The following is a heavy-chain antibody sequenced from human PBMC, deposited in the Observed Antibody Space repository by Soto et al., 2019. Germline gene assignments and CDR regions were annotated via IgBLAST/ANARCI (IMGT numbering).Heavy chain of an antibody. D-gene: IGHD4-4*01. CDR1: GYTFTGYY. J-gene: IGHJ6*02. V-gene: IGHV1-2*04. CDR3: ARDADTNYSNSYYYYYGMHV. CDR2: INPNSGGT. Sequence: GASVKVSCKASGYTFTGYYMHWVRQAPGQGLEWMGWINPNSGGTNYAQKFQGWVTMTRDTSISTAYMELSRLRSDDTAVYYCARDADTNYSNSYYYYYGMHVWGQGTTVTVSS.